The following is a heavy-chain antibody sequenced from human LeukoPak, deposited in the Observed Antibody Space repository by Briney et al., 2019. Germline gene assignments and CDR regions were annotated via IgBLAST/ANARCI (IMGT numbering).Heavy chain of an antibody. D-gene: IGHD3-22*01. V-gene: IGHV3-23*01. Sequence: PGGSLRPSCAASGSTLRSNAMSWVRRAPGKGLDWVSTISGSGGSTYYAESVKGRFSISIDHSKNTLYLQMNSLRAEDTAVYYCAKVGYYDSSGYFHYWGQGTLVTVSS. CDR2: ISGSGGST. CDR1: GSTLRSNA. J-gene: IGHJ4*02. CDR3: AKVGYYDSSGYFHY.